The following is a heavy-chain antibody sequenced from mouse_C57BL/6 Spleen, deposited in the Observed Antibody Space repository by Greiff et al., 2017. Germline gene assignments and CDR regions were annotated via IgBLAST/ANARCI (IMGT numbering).Heavy chain of an antibody. CDR3: ARDYYGSSYDFDY. CDR2: ISDGGSYT. Sequence: VKLVESGGGLVKPGGSLKLSCAASGFTFSSYAMSWVRQTPEKRLEWVATISDGGSYTYYPDNVKGRFTISRDTVKNNLYLQMNHLKSEDTARYDCARDYYGSSYDFDYGGQGTTLTVSS. CDR1: GFTFSSYA. D-gene: IGHD1-1*01. J-gene: IGHJ2*01. V-gene: IGHV5-4*01.